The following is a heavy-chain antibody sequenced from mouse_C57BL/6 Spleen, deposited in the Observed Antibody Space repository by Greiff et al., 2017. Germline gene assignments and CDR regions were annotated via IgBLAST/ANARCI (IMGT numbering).Heavy chain of an antibody. CDR2: IDPSDSET. D-gene: IGHD2-4*01. V-gene: IGHV1-52*01. Sequence: QVQLQQPGAELVRPGSSVKLSCKASGYTFTSYWMHWVKQRPIQGLEWIGNIDPSDSETHYNQKFKDKATLTVDKSSCTAYMQLSSLTSADSAVYYGARSVDYREDWGQGTTLTVSS. CDR3: ARSVDYRED. CDR1: GYTFTSYW. J-gene: IGHJ2*01.